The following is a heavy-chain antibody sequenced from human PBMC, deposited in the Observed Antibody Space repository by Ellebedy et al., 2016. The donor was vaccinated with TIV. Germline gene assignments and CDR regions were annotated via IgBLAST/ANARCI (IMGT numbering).Heavy chain of an antibody. V-gene: IGHV3-48*02. CDR1: GFTFSSYS. Sequence: GGSLRLSCAASGFTFSSYSMNWVRQAPGKGLEWVSYISSSSSTIYYADSVKGRFTISRDNAKNSLYLQMNSLRDEDTAVYYCARTGTLLRYFYWLLLPFDYWGQGTLVTVSS. J-gene: IGHJ4*02. CDR2: ISSSSSTI. CDR3: ARTGTLLRYFYWLLLPFDY. D-gene: IGHD3-9*01.